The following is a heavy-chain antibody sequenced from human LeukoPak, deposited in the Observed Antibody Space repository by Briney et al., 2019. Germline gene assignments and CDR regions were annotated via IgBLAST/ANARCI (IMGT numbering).Heavy chain of an antibody. CDR2: ITGSGADT. CDR3: XXXXAAGTXXXXXX. CDR1: GFNFRSYA. V-gene: IGHV3-23*01. D-gene: IGHD6-19*01. Sequence: GGSLRLSCSASGFNFRSYAMTWVRQAPGKGLEWVSAITGSGADTYYADSVRGRFTISRDNSKNILYLQVNNLRGDDTAVYYCXXXXAAGTXXXXXXXGXGTXVTVXX. J-gene: IGHJ1*01.